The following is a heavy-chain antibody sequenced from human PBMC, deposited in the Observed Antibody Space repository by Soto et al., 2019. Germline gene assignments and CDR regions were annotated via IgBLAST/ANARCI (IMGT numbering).Heavy chain of an antibody. V-gene: IGHV4-30-2*01. CDR2: IYRSGST. CDR3: ARDRSAYYYYFDY. Sequence: SETLSLTCAVSGGSISSGDYSWSWIRQPPGKGLEWIGYIYRSGSTYYNPSLKSRVTISVDRSKDQLSLKLSSVTAAETGVYFCARDRSAYYYYFDYWGQGSLVTVCS. J-gene: IGHJ4*02. D-gene: IGHD3-22*01. CDR1: GGSISSGDYS.